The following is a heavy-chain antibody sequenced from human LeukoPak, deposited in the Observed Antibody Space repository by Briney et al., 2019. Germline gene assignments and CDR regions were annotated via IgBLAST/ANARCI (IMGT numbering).Heavy chain of an antibody. D-gene: IGHD3-3*01. CDR3: ASRYDFWSGYRDY. J-gene: IGHJ4*02. CDR2: ISSSSSYI. V-gene: IGHV3-21*01. Sequence: GGSLRLSCAASGFTFSSYSMNWVRQAPGKGLEGVSSISSSSSYIYYADSVKGRFTISRDNAKNSLYLQMNSLRAEDTAVYYCASRYDFWSGYRDYWGQGTLVTVSS. CDR1: GFTFSSYS.